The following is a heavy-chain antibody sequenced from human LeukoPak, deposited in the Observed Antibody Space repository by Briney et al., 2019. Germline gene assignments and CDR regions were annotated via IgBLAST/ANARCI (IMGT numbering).Heavy chain of an antibody. CDR2: IYHSGRT. D-gene: IGHD4-23*01. CDR3: ATSGGNARGWCDP. V-gene: IGHV4-30-2*01. J-gene: IGHJ5*02. CDR1: GVSISSGGYS. Sequence: SQTLSLTCAVSGVSISSGGYSWGWIRQPPGKGLEWIGWIYHSGRTYYDPSLKSQVNISVDRSKNQFSLKLSSVTAADTAVYYCATSGGNARGWCDPWGQGTLVTVSS.